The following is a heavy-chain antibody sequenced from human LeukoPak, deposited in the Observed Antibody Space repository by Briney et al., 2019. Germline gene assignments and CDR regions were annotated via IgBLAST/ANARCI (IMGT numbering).Heavy chain of an antibody. CDR2: IIPIFGTA. CDR3: AISHEGAYSSGWYAYWY. J-gene: IGHJ4*02. Sequence: ASVKVSCKASGGTFSSYAISWVRQAPGQGLEWMGGIIPIFGTANYAQKFQGRVTITADESTSTAYMELSSLRSADTAVYSCAISHEGAYSSGWYAYWYWGQGTLVTVSS. D-gene: IGHD6-19*01. V-gene: IGHV1-69*13. CDR1: GGTFSSYA.